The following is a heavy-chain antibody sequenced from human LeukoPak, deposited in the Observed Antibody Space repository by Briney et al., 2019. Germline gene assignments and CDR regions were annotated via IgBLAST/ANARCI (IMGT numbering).Heavy chain of an antibody. J-gene: IGHJ4*02. V-gene: IGHV1-46*01. Sequence: GASVKVSCKASGYTFTSYYMHWVRQAPGQGLEWMGIINPSGGSTSYAEKFKGRVTMTRDKATSTVYMELSSLRSEDTAVYYCARETEPYGGNSYGYWGQGTLVTVSS. CDR1: GYTFTSYY. CDR3: ARETEPYGGNSYGY. CDR2: INPSGGST. D-gene: IGHD4-23*01.